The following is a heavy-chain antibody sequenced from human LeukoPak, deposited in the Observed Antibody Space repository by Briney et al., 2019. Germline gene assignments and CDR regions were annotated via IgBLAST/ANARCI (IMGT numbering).Heavy chain of an antibody. J-gene: IGHJ3*02. Sequence: GGSLRLPCAASGFTFSSYGMHWVRQAPGKGLEWVAVISYDGSNKYYADSVKGRFTISRDNSKNTLYLQMNSLRAEDTAVYYCANWYYYGSGSYYTYDAFDIWGQGTMVTVSS. V-gene: IGHV3-30*18. CDR2: ISYDGSNK. CDR3: ANWYYYGSGSYYTYDAFDI. CDR1: GFTFSSYG. D-gene: IGHD3-10*01.